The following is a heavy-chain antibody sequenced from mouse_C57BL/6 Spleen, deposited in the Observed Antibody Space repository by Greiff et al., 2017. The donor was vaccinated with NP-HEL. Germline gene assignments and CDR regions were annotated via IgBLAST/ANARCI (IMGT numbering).Heavy chain of an antibody. V-gene: IGHV5-6*01. D-gene: IGHD5-5*01. Sequence: DVQLVESGGDLVKPGGSLKLSCAASGFTFSSYGMSWVRQTPDKRLEWVATISSGGSYTYYPDSVKGRFTISRDNAKNTLYLQMSSLKSEDTAMYYCARPTSGGPFAYWGQGTLVTVSA. CDR3: ARPTSGGPFAY. CDR1: GFTFSSYG. CDR2: ISSGGSYT. J-gene: IGHJ3*01.